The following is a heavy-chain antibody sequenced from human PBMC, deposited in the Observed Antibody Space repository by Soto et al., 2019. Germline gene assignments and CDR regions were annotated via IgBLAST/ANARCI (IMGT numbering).Heavy chain of an antibody. Sequence: EVQLVESGGGLVKPGGSLRLSCAASGFTFSNAWMSWVRQAPGKGLEWVGRIKSKTDGGTTDYAAPVKGRFSTSRDDSENTLYLQMNSLETEDSAVYYCTTDDPINKNWGQGTLVTVSS. CDR3: TTDDPINKN. V-gene: IGHV3-15*01. J-gene: IGHJ4*02. CDR1: GFTFSNAW. CDR2: IKSKTDGGTT.